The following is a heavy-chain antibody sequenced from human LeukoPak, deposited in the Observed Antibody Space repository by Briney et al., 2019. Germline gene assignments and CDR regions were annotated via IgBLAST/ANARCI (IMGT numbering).Heavy chain of an antibody. Sequence: GGSLRLSCAASGFTFSSYAMSWVRQAPGKGLEWVSAISGSGGSTYYADSVKGRFAISRDNSKNTLYLQMNSLRAEDTAVYYCAKPQKTNLQIYPDYWGQGTLVTVSS. V-gene: IGHV3-23*01. CDR1: GFTFSSYA. D-gene: IGHD5-18*01. J-gene: IGHJ4*02. CDR2: ISGSGGST. CDR3: AKPQKTNLQIYPDY.